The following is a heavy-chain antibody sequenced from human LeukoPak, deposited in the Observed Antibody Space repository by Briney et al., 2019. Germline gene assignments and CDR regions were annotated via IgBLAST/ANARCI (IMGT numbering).Heavy chain of an antibody. D-gene: IGHD2-15*01. CDR2: INHSGST. CDR3: ASVVVVAATSRAEYFQH. CDR1: GGPFSGYY. Sequence: SETLSLTCAVYGGPFSGYYWSWIRQPPGKGLEWIGEINHSGSTNYNPSLKSRVTISVDTSKNQFSLKLSSVTAADTAVYYCASVVVVAATSRAEYFQHWGQGTLVTVSS. J-gene: IGHJ1*01. V-gene: IGHV4-34*01.